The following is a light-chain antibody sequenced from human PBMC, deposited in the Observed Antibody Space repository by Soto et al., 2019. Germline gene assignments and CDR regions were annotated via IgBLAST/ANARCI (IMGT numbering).Light chain of an antibody. CDR2: DAS. J-gene: IGKJ1*01. CDR3: QQYNSYSRT. CDR1: QSINSW. V-gene: IGKV1-5*01. Sequence: DIQMTQSPSTLSASVGDRVTITCRASQSINSWLAWYQQKPGKAPKLLIYDASSLESGVPSRFIGSGSGTEFTLTIISLQPDDFATYYCQQYNSYSRTFGQGTKVDIK.